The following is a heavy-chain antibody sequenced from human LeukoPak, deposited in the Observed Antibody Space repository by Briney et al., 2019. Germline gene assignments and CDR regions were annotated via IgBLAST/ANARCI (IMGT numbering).Heavy chain of an antibody. Sequence: SVKVSCKASGGTFSSYAISWVRQAPGQGLEWMGGIIPIFGTANYAQKFQGRVTITADESTSTAYMELSSLRSEDTAVYYCARAYYYDSSGYDHFDYWGQGTLVTVSS. V-gene: IGHV1-69*13. CDR1: GGTFSSYA. CDR2: IIPIFGTA. D-gene: IGHD3-22*01. CDR3: ARAYYYDSSGYDHFDY. J-gene: IGHJ4*02.